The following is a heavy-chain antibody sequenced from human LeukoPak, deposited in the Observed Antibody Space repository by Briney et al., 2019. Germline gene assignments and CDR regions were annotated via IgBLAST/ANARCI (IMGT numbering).Heavy chain of an antibody. CDR1: GFTFSNYW. CDR2: IKQDGSDK. D-gene: IGHD6-19*01. V-gene: IGHV3-7*01. Sequence: GGSLRLSCAASGFTFSNYWMNWVRQAPGKGLEWVANIKQDGSDKHYVDSVKGRFTISRDNSKNTLYLQMNSLRAEDTAVYYCARDLHAHIAVAGTCPDYWGQGTLATVSS. J-gene: IGHJ4*02. CDR3: ARDLHAHIAVAGTCPDY.